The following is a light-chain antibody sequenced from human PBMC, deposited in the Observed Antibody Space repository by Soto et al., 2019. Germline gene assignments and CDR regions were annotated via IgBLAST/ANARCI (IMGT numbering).Light chain of an antibody. Sequence: EIVLTQSPGTLSLSPGERATLSCRASQNVTGSHLAWYQQKPGQAPGLLIYDASSRAAGIPDRFSGSGSGTDFTLTISRLEPEDSAVFDCQQYGSSPLTFGGGTKVEIK. J-gene: IGKJ4*01. V-gene: IGKV3-20*01. CDR3: QQYGSSPLT. CDR1: QNVTGSH. CDR2: DAS.